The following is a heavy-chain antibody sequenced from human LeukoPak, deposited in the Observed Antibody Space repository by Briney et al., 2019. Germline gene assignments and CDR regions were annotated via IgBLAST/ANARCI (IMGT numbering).Heavy chain of an antibody. J-gene: IGHJ5*02. CDR2: IYYSGST. CDR3: ARAGMWLRLHWFDP. CDR1: GGSISSSSYY. D-gene: IGHD5-12*01. V-gene: IGHV4-39*07. Sequence: SSETLSLTCTVSGGSISSSSYYWGWIRQPPGKGLEWIGSIYYSGSTNYNPSLKSRVTISVDTSKNQFSLKLSSVTAADTAVYYCARAGMWLRLHWFDPWGQGTLVTVSS.